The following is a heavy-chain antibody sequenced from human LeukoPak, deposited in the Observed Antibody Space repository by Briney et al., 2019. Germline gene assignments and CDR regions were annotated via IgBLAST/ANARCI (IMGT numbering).Heavy chain of an antibody. D-gene: IGHD6-13*01. V-gene: IGHV4-59*05. CDR2: IYYNGNT. CDR3: ARHAGGIAAAGTRPFDY. Sequence: SETLSLTCTVSGGSISSYYWSWIRQPPGKGLEWIGSIYYNGNTYYNPSLKSRVTISVDTSKNQFPLKLSSVTAADTAVYYCARHAGGIAAAGTRPFDYWGQGTLVTVSS. CDR1: GGSISSYY. J-gene: IGHJ4*02.